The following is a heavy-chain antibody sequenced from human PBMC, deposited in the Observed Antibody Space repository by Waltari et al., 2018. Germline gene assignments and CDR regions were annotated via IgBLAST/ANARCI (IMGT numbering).Heavy chain of an antibody. CDR3: ARDGAAAPYNWFDP. Sequence: QVQLVQSGAEVKKPGSSVKVSCRASGGTFSPYVITWVRQAPGQGLEWMGGIVPIFDKAKYAQKFQGRVTMTTDESRNTVYMELSSLRSEDTAVYYCARDGAAAPYNWFDPWGQGTLVTVSS. CDR1: GGTFSPYV. CDR2: IVPIFDKA. D-gene: IGHD2-2*01. V-gene: IGHV1-69*05. J-gene: IGHJ5*02.